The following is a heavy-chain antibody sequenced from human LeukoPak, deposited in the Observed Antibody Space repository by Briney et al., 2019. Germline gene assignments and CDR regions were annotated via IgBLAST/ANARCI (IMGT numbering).Heavy chain of an antibody. J-gene: IGHJ3*02. CDR2: IYPGDSDT. Sequence: GESLKISCKGSGYSFTSYWIGWVRQMPGKGLEWMGIIYPGDSDTRYSPSFQGQVTISADKSISTAYLQWSSLKASDAAMYYCARAGADTGRGSRAFDIWGQGTMVTVSS. D-gene: IGHD5-18*01. CDR3: ARAGADTGRGSRAFDI. V-gene: IGHV5-51*01. CDR1: GYSFTSYW.